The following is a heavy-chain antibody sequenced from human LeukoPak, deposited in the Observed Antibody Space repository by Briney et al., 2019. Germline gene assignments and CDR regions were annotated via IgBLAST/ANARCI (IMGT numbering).Heavy chain of an antibody. CDR1: GFTFSSYA. V-gene: IGHV3-23*01. J-gene: IGHJ6*02. Sequence: GGSLRLSCAASGFTFSSYAMSWVRQAPGKGLEWASAISGSGGSTYYADSVKGRFTISRDNSKNTLYLQMNSLRAEDTAVYYCAKDQGDSSGYLGYYYYYGMDVWGQGTTVTVSS. CDR3: AKDQGDSSGYLGYYYYYGMDV. CDR2: ISGSGGST. D-gene: IGHD3-22*01.